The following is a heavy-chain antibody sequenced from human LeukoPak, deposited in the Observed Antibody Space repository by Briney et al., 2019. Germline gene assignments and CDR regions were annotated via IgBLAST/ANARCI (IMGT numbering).Heavy chain of an antibody. CDR2: INHSGST. J-gene: IGHJ4*02. Sequence: SETLSLTCAVYGGSFSGYYWSWIRQPPGKGLEWIGEINHSGSTNYNPSLKSRVTISVDTSKNQFSLKLSSVTAADTAVYYCGGGNSVSAYDYWGQGTLVTVSS. D-gene: IGHD4-23*01. V-gene: IGHV4-34*01. CDR1: GGSFSGYY. CDR3: GGGNSVSAYDY.